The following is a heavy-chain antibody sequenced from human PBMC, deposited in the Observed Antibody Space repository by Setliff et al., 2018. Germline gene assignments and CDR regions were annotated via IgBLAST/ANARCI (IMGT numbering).Heavy chain of an antibody. D-gene: IGHD1-1*01. CDR2: INGDESTT. J-gene: IGHJ6*03. CDR3: ARDREGDGNYYMDV. Sequence: GGSLRLSCAASGFSFSTYWMHWVRQVPGRGLVWVSRINGDESTTNYGGSMKGRFTISRDNAKNTVYLQMNSLRAEDTAVYYCARDREGDGNYYMDVWGKGTTVTVSS. CDR1: GFSFSTYW. V-gene: IGHV3-74*01.